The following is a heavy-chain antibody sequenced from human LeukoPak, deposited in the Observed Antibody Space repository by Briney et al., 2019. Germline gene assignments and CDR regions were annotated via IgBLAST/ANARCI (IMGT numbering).Heavy chain of an antibody. J-gene: IGHJ5*02. CDR2: IYYSGST. CDR1: GGSISSYY. V-gene: IGHV4-59*08. Sequence: PSETLSLTCTVSGGSISSYYWSWIRQPPGKGLEWIGYIYYSGSTNYNPSLKSRVTISVDTSKNQFSLKLSSVTAADTAVYYCARVRAYYYDSSGWHWFDPWGQGPLVTVSS. D-gene: IGHD3-22*01. CDR3: ARVRAYYYDSSGWHWFDP.